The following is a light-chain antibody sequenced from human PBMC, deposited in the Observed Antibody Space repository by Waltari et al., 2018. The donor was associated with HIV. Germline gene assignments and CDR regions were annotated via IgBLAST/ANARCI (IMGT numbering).Light chain of an antibody. J-gene: IGKJ1*01. CDR1: QSIATK. Sequence: DIQTTQSPSSLPASVGHRVTITRRESQSIATKLNWYQQKPGKAPKVLIYAASSLQSGVPSRFSGSASETDFTLTINDLQAEDFATYCGQQSYRTPPTFGQGTKVEMK. CDR2: AAS. V-gene: IGKV1-39*01. CDR3: QQSYRTPPT.